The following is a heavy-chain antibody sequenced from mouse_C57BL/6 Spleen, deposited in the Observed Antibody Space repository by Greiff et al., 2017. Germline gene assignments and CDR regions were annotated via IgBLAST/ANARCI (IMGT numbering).Heavy chain of an antibody. V-gene: IGHV5-17*01. CDR2: ISSGSSTI. CDR3: ARQLRPYYFDY. D-gene: IGHD3-2*02. Sequence: EVQLVESGGGLVKPGGSLKLSCAASGFTFSDSGMHWVRQAPEKGLVWVAYISSGSSTIYSADTVKGRFTISRDNAKNTLFLQMTSLRSEDTAMYYCARQLRPYYFDYWGQGTTLTVSS. J-gene: IGHJ2*01. CDR1: GFTFSDSG.